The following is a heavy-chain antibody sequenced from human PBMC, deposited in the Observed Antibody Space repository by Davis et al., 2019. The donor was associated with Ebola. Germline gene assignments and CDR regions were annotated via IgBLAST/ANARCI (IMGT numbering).Heavy chain of an antibody. CDR3: ARYSSRHGRYFDY. V-gene: IGHV3-33*05. CDR1: GYTFTGYY. CDR2: ISYDGSNK. J-gene: IGHJ4*02. Sequence: SCKASGYTFTGYYMHWVRQAPGKGLEWVAVISYDGSNKYYADSVKGRFTISRDNSKNTLYLQMNSLRAEDTAVYYCARYSSRHGRYFDYWGQGTLVTVSS. D-gene: IGHD6-13*01.